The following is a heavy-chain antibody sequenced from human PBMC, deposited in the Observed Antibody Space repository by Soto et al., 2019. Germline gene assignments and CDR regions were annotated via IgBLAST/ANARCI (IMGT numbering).Heavy chain of an antibody. CDR3: ASLSRSYLADY. CDR2: IYSGGST. CDR1: GFTVSSNY. V-gene: IGHV3-53*01. D-gene: IGHD1-26*01. Sequence: GGSLRLSCAASGFTVSSNYMSWVRQAPGKGLEWVSVIYSGGSTYYADSVKGRFTISRDNSKNTLYLQMNSLRAEDTAVYYCASLSRSYLADYWGQGTLVTAPQ. J-gene: IGHJ4*02.